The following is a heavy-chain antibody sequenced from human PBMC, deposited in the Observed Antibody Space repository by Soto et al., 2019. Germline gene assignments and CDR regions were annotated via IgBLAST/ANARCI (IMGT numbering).Heavy chain of an antibody. J-gene: IGHJ4*02. CDR1: GFTFNDHY. CDR2: ISSGGNTI. CDR3: ARGARYCSGPTCAKNPVDY. Sequence: QVQLVESGGGLVRPGGSPRLSCAASGFTFNDHYMNWIRQAPGKGLEWVSHISSGGNTIYYADSVKGRFTISRDNAKNSLYLHVTSLRADDTAVYYCARGARYCSGPTCAKNPVDYWGQGTLVTVSS. D-gene: IGHD2-2*01. V-gene: IGHV3-11*01.